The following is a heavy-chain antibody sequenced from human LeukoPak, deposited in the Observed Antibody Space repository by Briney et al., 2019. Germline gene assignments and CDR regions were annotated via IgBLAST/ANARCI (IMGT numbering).Heavy chain of an antibody. CDR2: IYYSGST. V-gene: IGHV4-59*01. Sequence: SETLSLTCTVSGGSISSYYWSWIRQPPGKGLERIGYIYYSGSTNYNPSLKSRVTISVDTSKNQFSLKLSSVTAADTAVYYCERAQYDILIPYYYMDVWGKGTTVTVSS. CDR1: GGSISSYY. J-gene: IGHJ6*03. CDR3: ERAQYDILIPYYYMDV. D-gene: IGHD3-9*01.